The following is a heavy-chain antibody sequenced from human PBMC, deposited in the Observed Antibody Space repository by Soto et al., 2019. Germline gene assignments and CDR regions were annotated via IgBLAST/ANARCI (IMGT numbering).Heavy chain of an antibody. CDR2: MYYNGNI. J-gene: IGHJ5*02. Sequence: SDALXLTCNVSGGSIINYYWTWVRQSPEKGLEWIGYMYYNGNINYNPSLKSRVTISIDTSKNQFSLTLKSVTAADTAVYYFASGRNWFETWGQGVLVTVYS. CDR1: GGSIINYY. CDR3: ASGRNWFET. V-gene: IGHV4-59*01.